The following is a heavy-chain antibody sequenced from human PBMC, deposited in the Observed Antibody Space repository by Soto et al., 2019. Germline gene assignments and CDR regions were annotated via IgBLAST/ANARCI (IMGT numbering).Heavy chain of an antibody. D-gene: IGHD3-22*01. J-gene: IGHJ4*02. Sequence: GGSLRLSCAASGFTFSGYPMHWVRQAPGKGLEWVAVASYDATNKYYADSVKGRFTISRDNSKNTLYLQMNSLRAEDTAVYYCARPKNGGYYELWNWGQGTLVTVSS. CDR3: ARPKNGGYYELWN. V-gene: IGHV3-30-3*01. CDR2: ASYDATNK. CDR1: GFTFSGYP.